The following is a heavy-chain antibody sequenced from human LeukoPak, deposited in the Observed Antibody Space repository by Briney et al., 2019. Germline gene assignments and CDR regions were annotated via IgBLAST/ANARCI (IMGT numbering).Heavy chain of an antibody. Sequence: GGSLRLSCAASEFTFSSYWMSWVRQAPGKGLEGVADIKQDGREKYYVDSVKGRFTISRQNAKNSLFLQMNSLRAEDTAVYYCARDLGYCSGGSCYSPYNNWFDPWGQGTLVTVSS. V-gene: IGHV3-7*01. CDR3: ARDLGYCSGGSCYSPYNNWFDP. CDR1: EFTFSSYW. D-gene: IGHD2-15*01. CDR2: IKQDGREK. J-gene: IGHJ5*02.